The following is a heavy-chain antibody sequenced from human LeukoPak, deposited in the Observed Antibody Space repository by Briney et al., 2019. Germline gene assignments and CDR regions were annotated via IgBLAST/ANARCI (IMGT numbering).Heavy chain of an antibody. J-gene: IGHJ4*02. Sequence: GSLRLSCAASGFPFSSYSMNWVRQAPGKGLEWVSSISSSSSYIYYADSVKGRFTISRDNAKNSLYLQMNSLRAEDTAVYYCARGRITMVRGVTDFDYWGQGTLVTVSS. D-gene: IGHD3-10*01. CDR3: ARGRITMVRGVTDFDY. CDR2: ISSSSSYI. CDR1: GFPFSSYS. V-gene: IGHV3-21*01.